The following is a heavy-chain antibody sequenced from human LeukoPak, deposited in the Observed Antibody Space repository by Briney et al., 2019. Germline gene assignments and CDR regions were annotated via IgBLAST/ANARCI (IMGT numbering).Heavy chain of an antibody. CDR3: ARVFHSGYDCYFDY. CDR2: INSDGSRT. D-gene: IGHD5-12*01. V-gene: IGHV3-74*01. J-gene: IGHJ4*02. Sequence: GGSLRLSCVVSGFRLRSYWMHWVRQGPGKGLVWVAGINSDGSRTIYADSVKGRITISRDNAKNSLYLQMNSLRAEDTALYYCARVFHSGYDCYFDYWGQGTLVTVSS. CDR1: GFRLRSYW.